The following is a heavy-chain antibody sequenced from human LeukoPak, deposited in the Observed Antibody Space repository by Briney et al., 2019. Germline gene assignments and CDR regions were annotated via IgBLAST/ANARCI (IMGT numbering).Heavy chain of an antibody. CDR2: ISGSGGST. J-gene: IGHJ4*02. CDR1: GFTFSSYA. D-gene: IGHD1-14*01. V-gene: IGHV3-23*01. Sequence: HPGGSLRLSCAASGFTFSSYAMSWVRQAPGKGLEWVSAISGSGGSTYYADSVKGRYTISRGNSKNTLYLQMNSLRAEDTAVYYCAKGLPPLENQAFDYWGQGTLVTVSS. CDR3: AKGLPPLENQAFDY.